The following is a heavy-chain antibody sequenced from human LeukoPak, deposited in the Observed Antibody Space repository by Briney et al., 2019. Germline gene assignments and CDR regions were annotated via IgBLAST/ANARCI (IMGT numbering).Heavy chain of an antibody. CDR2: IYSGGST. Sequence: GGSLRLSCAASGFTVSSNYMSWVRQAPGKGLEWVSVIYSGGSTYYADSVKGRFTITRDNSKNTVYLQMSSLRVEDTALYYCARDQRFQLLYLFDYWGLGTLVTVSS. CDR1: GFTVSSNY. J-gene: IGHJ4*02. D-gene: IGHD2-2*02. V-gene: IGHV3-66*01. CDR3: ARDQRFQLLYLFDY.